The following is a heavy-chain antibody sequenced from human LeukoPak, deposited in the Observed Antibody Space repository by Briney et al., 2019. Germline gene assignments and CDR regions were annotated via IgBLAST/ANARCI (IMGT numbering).Heavy chain of an antibody. CDR3: AREGTFGDYRASGDH. J-gene: IGHJ4*02. Sequence: GGSLRLSCEASGFTFSTYWMRWVRQAPGKGLEWVANIKQDGSQKYYVDSVKGRFIISRDNAKNSLYLQMNSVRAEDTAVYYCAREGTFGDYRASGDHWGQGALVTVSS. D-gene: IGHD2-21*02. CDR2: IKQDGSQK. CDR1: GFTFSTYW. V-gene: IGHV3-7*03.